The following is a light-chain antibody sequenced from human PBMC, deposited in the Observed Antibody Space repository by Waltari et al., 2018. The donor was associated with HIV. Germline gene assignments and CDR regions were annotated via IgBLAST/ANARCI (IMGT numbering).Light chain of an antibody. V-gene: IGLV1-47*01. CDR2: RHQ. J-gene: IGLJ2*01. CDR3: AAWDDNLSAVV. Sequence: QSVLTQPPSTSGTPGQRVTISCSGSSSNIGANWVCWFQQLHGTAPKLLIYRHQQRPPGGPDRYPASKSGTSASLAIRGLRADDEADYYWAAWDDNLSAVVFGGRTKLSVL. CDR1: SSNIGANW.